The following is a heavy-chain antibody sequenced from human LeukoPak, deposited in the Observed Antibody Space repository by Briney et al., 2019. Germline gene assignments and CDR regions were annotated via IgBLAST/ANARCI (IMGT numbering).Heavy chain of an antibody. CDR3: ARSPKYYDFWSGYP. V-gene: IGHV4-31*03. CDR2: IYYSGST. D-gene: IGHD3-3*01. CDR1: GGSISSGGYY. Sequence: SETLSLTCTVSGGSISSGGYYWSWIRQHPGKGLEWIGYIYYSGSTYYNPSLKSRVTISVDTSKNQFSLKLSSVTAADTAVYYCARSPKYYDFWSGYPWGQGALVTVSS. J-gene: IGHJ5*02.